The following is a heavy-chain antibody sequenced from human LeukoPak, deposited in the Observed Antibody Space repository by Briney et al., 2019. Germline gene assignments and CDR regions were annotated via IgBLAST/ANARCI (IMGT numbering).Heavy chain of an antibody. Sequence: KPSETLSLTCAVYGGSFSDYYWSWIRQPPGKGLEWIGEINHSGSTNYNPSLKSRVTISVDTSKNQFSLKLSSVTAADTALYYCARAPYYDFWSSYPTKLRANWFDPWGQGTLVTVSS. CDR3: ARAPYYDFWSSYPTKLRANWFDP. V-gene: IGHV4-34*01. D-gene: IGHD3-3*01. CDR2: INHSGST. CDR1: GGSFSDYY. J-gene: IGHJ5*02.